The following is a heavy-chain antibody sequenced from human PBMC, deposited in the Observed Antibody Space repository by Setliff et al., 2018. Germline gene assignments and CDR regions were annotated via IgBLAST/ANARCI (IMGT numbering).Heavy chain of an antibody. D-gene: IGHD3-3*01. CDR2: LYDDGSK. CDR1: GLTVSAND. Sequence: GGSLRLSCAASGLTVSANDMSWVRQAPGKGLEWISLLYDDGSKFYADSVKGRFTISRDNSRSTLYLQMNSLRAEDTALYYCANYEQRPRNLDYWGQGTLVTVSS. CDR3: ANYEQRPRNLDY. J-gene: IGHJ4*02. V-gene: IGHV3-53*01.